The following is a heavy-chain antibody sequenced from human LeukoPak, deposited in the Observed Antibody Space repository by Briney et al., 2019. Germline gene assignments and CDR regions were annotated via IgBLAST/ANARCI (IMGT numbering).Heavy chain of an antibody. V-gene: IGHV4-59*01. CDR1: GGSISSYY. D-gene: IGHD3-10*01. J-gene: IGHJ4*02. CDR3: ARSHGSGSYYNLNDY. CDR2: IYYRGRT. Sequence: SETLSLTCTVSGGSISSYYWSWIRQPPGKGLEWIGSIYYRGRTSYNPSLESRVSISEDSPTKQYSLRLTSVTAADTAVYYCARSHGSGSYYNLNDYWGQGALVTVSS.